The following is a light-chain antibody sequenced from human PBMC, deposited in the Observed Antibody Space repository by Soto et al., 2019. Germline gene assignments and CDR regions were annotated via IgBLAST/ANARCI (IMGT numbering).Light chain of an antibody. CDR3: QQYGSSPPT. CDR2: GAS. V-gene: IGKV3-20*01. CDR1: QSISRY. J-gene: IGKJ1*01. Sequence: EIVLTQSPGTLSLSPGERTTLSCGASQSISRYLAWYQQKPGQGPRLLIYGASSRATGTPDRFSGSGSGTDFTLTTNRLEPEDFALYYCQQYGSSPPTFGQGTKVDI.